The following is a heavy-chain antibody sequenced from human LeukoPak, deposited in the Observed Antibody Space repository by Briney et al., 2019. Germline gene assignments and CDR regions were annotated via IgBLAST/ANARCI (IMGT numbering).Heavy chain of an antibody. V-gene: IGHV3-9*01. Sequence: GGSLRLSCAASGFTFDDYAMHWVRQAPGKGLEWVSGISWNSGTIGYADSVKGRFTISRDNAKNSLYLQMNSLRAEDTAVYYCARGGRDYVYWGQGTLVTVSS. J-gene: IGHJ4*02. D-gene: IGHD3-16*01. CDR2: ISWNSGTI. CDR3: ARGGRDYVY. CDR1: GFTFDDYA.